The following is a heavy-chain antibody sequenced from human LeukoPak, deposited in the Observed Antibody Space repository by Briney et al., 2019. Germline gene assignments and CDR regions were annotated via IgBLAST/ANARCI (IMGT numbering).Heavy chain of an antibody. J-gene: IGHJ4*02. CDR1: GDTFRSYS. Sequence: ASVKVSCKASGDTFRSYSISWVRRAPGQGLEWMGWISPSNGDTSYAQKVQDRVTMTTDTSTTTVYMELRSLTSDDTATYYCARDSGWELRHLFFDEWAQGTLVTVSS. CDR2: ISPSNGDT. D-gene: IGHD1-26*01. CDR3: ARDSGWELRHLFFDE. V-gene: IGHV1-18*04.